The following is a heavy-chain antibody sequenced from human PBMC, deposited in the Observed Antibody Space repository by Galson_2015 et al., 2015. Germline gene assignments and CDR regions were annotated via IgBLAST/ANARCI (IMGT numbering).Heavy chain of an antibody. CDR3: ARDPRYSSSWTDAFDI. CDR2: NSSSSSTI. D-gene: IGHD6-13*01. J-gene: IGHJ3*02. CDR1: GFTFSSYS. V-gene: IGHV3-48*02. Sequence: SLRLSCAASGFTFSSYSMNWVRQAPGKGLEWVSYNSSSSSTIYYADSVKGRFTISRDNAKNSLYLQMNSLRDEDTAVYYCARDPRYSSSWTDAFDIWGQGTMVTVSS.